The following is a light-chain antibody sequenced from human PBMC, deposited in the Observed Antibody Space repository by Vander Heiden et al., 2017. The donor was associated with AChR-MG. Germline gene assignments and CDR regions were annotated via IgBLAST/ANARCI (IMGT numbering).Light chain of an antibody. CDR1: SSNLGAGYD. CDR2: NNF. V-gene: IGLV1-40*01. CDR3: QSYDSSLNVV. J-gene: IGLJ2*01. Sequence: SVLTQPPSVSGAPGQRVPISCTGSSSNLGAGYDVHWFQQLPKTAPKLVIANNFDRPSGVPDRFSGSKSGTSASLTITGLQAEDEADYYCQSYDSSLNVVFGGGTKVTVL.